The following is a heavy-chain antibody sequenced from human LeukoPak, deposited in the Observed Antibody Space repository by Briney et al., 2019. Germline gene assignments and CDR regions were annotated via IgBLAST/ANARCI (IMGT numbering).Heavy chain of an antibody. CDR3: ARISLTYYYDSSGYFDAFDI. D-gene: IGHD3-22*01. V-gene: IGHV1-3*01. Sequence: GASVKVSCEASGYTFTSYAMHWVRQAPGQRLEWMGWINAGNGNTKYSQKFQGRVTITRDTSASTAYMELSSLRSEDTAVYYCARISLTYYYDSSGYFDAFDIWGQGTMVTVSS. CDR2: INAGNGNT. CDR1: GYTFTSYA. J-gene: IGHJ3*02.